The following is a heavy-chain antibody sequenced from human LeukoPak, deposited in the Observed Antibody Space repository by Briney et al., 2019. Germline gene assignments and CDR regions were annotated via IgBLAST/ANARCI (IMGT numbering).Heavy chain of an antibody. CDR2: ISYDGSNK. V-gene: IGHV3-30*03. D-gene: IGHD3-3*02. Sequence: GGTLRLSCSASGFTFTTYGMNWVRQAPGKGLEWVAVISYDGSNKYYADSVKGRFTISRDNSKNTLYLQMNSLRAEDTAVYYCARGHFWSGYYGYYFDYWGQGTLVTVSS. CDR3: ARGHFWSGYYGYYFDY. J-gene: IGHJ4*02. CDR1: GFTFTTYG.